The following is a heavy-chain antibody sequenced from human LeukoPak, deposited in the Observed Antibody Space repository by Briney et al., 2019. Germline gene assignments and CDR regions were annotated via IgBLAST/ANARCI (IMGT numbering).Heavy chain of an antibody. Sequence: PGGSLRLSCAASGFTFSSYAMSCVRQAPGKGLEWVSAISGSGGSTYYADSVKGRFTISRDNSKNTLYLQMNSLRAEDTAVYYCAKFSYYDSSGYPIYFDYWGQGTLVTVSS. D-gene: IGHD3-22*01. CDR1: GFTFSSYA. J-gene: IGHJ4*02. V-gene: IGHV3-23*01. CDR2: ISGSGGST. CDR3: AKFSYYDSSGYPIYFDY.